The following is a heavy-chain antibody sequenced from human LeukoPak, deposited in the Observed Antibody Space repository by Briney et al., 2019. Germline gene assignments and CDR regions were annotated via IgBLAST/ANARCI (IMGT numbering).Heavy chain of an antibody. V-gene: IGHV3-48*01. J-gene: IGHJ4*02. D-gene: IGHD5-12*01. CDR1: GFTFSAYG. CDR3: VRGPRYSGYDYFDY. CDR2: ISSSLSSI. Sequence: GGSLRLSCAASGFTFSAYGMHWVRLAPGKGLEWVSYISSSLSSIYYADSVKGRFTISRDNAKNSLYLQMSSLRREDTAVYFCVRGPRYSGYDYFDYWGQGALVTVSS.